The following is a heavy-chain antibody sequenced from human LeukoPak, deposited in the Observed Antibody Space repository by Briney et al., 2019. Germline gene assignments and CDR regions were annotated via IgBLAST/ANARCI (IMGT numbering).Heavy chain of an antibody. Sequence: GGSLRLSCAASGITFSSYGMSWVRQVPGKGLEWVSSISHTGGSPYYADSVKGRFTVSRDNSKNTLYLQMNSLRAEDTAVYYCAKCVILTGRYMDVWGKGTTVTIFS. J-gene: IGHJ6*03. V-gene: IGHV3-23*01. CDR3: AKCVILTGRYMDV. CDR1: GITFSSYG. CDR2: ISHTGGSP. D-gene: IGHD3-9*01.